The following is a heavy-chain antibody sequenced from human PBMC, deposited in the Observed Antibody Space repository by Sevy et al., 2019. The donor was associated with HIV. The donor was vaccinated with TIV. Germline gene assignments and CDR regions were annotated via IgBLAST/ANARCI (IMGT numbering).Heavy chain of an antibody. CDR3: AKGSSSGWYEYYYYYMDV. Sequence: GGSLRLSCAASGFTFSSYAMSWVRQAPGKGLEWVSAISGSGGSTYYADSVKGRFTISRDNSKNTQYLQMNSLRAEDTAVYYCAKGSSSGWYEYYYYYMDVWGKGTTVTVSS. J-gene: IGHJ6*03. V-gene: IGHV3-23*01. D-gene: IGHD6-19*01. CDR2: ISGSGGST. CDR1: GFTFSSYA.